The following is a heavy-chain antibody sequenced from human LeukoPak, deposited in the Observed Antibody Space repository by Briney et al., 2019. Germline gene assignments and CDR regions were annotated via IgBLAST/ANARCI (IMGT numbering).Heavy chain of an antibody. CDR2: IKQDGSEK. D-gene: IGHD2-2*03. J-gene: IGHJ1*01. CDR3: ARGLVGSESHGYCLQH. CDR1: GFTFSSYW. Sequence: QSGGSLRLSCAASGFTFSSYWMSWVRQAPGKGLEWVANIKQDGSEKYYVDSVKGRFTISRDNAKNSLYLQMNSLRAEDTAVYYCARGLVGSESHGYCLQHWGQGTLVTVSS. V-gene: IGHV3-7*01.